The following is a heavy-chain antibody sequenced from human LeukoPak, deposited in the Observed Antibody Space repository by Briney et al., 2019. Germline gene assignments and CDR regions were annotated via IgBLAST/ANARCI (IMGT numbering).Heavy chain of an antibody. CDR1: GFTFSSYW. CDR2: IKQDGSEK. J-gene: IGHJ4*02. V-gene: IGHV3-7*01. CDR3: ARMNSYSSGWYGGFFDY. D-gene: IGHD6-19*01. Sequence: GGSLRLSCAASGFTFSSYWMSWVRQAPGKGLEWVANIKQDGSEKYYVDSVKGRFTISRDNAKNSLYLQMNSLRAEDTAVYYCARMNSYSSGWYGGFFDYWGQGTLVTVSS.